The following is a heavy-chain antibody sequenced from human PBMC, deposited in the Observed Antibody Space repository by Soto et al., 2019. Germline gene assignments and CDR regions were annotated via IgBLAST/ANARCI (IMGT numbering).Heavy chain of an antibody. CDR1: GYTFTSYG. Sequence: QVQLVQSGAEVKKPGASVKVSCKASGYTFTSYGISWVRQAPGQGLEWMGWISAYNGNTNYAQKLQGRVTMTTDTSTSTAYMELRRLRSDDTAVYYCARDLGYCSSTSCYGNVFDYWGQGTLVTVSS. V-gene: IGHV1-18*01. J-gene: IGHJ4*02. CDR3: ARDLGYCSSTSCYGNVFDY. CDR2: ISAYNGNT. D-gene: IGHD2-2*01.